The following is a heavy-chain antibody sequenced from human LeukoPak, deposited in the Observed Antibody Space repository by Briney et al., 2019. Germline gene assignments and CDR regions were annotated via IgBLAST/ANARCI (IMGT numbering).Heavy chain of an antibody. J-gene: IGHJ4*02. V-gene: IGHV4-39*07. CDR3: ARDRNGYSFGYFDS. CDR2: IYYSGST. D-gene: IGHD5-18*01. CDR1: GGSISSSSYY. Sequence: ASETLSLTCTVSGGSISSSSYYWGWIRQPPGKGLEWIGSIYYSGSTYYNPSLNSRVAMSIDTSKNQFSLKLSSVTAADTAVYYCARDRNGYSFGYFDSWGQGTLVTVSS.